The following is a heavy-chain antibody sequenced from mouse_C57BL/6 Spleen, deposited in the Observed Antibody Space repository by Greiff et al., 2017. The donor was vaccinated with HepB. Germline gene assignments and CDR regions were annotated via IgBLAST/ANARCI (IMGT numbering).Heavy chain of an antibody. J-gene: IGHJ4*01. CDR3: ARFITTVVATSDYAMDY. CDR1: GYAFSSSW. D-gene: IGHD1-1*01. Sequence: VMLVESGPELVKPGASVKISCKASGYAFSSSWMNWVKQRPGKGLEWIGRIYPGDGDTNYNGKFKGKATLTADKSSSTAYMQLSSLTSEDSAVYFCARFITTVVATSDYAMDYWGQGTSVTVSS. CDR2: IYPGDGDT. V-gene: IGHV1-82*01.